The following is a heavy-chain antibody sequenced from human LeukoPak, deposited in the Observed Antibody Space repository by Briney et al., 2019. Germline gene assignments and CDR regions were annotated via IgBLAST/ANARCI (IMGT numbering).Heavy chain of an antibody. CDR3: AKDKGWVVTPSGAFDI. J-gene: IGHJ3*02. D-gene: IGHD4-23*01. Sequence: PGGSLRLSCAASGFTFDDYAMHWVRQAPGKGLEWVSGISWNSGSIGYADSVKGRFTTSRDNAKNSLYLQMNSLRAEDTALYYCAKDKGWVVTPSGAFDIWGQGTMVTVSS. V-gene: IGHV3-9*01. CDR2: ISWNSGSI. CDR1: GFTFDDYA.